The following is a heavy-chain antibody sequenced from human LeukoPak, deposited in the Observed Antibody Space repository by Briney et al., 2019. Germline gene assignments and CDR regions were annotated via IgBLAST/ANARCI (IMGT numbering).Heavy chain of an antibody. J-gene: IGHJ4*02. CDR1: GYTFTGYY. D-gene: IGHD2-2*01. V-gene: IGHV1-69*13. CDR2: IIPIFGTA. CDR3: ARDAGPVVPAANDY. Sequence: SVKVSCKASGYTFTGYYMHWVRQAPGQGLEWMGGIIPIFGTANYAQKFQGRVTITADESTSTAYMELSSLRSDDTAVYYCARDAGPVVPAANDYWGQGTLVTVSS.